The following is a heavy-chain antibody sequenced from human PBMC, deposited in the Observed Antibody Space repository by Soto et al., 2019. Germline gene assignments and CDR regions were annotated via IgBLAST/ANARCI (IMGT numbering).Heavy chain of an antibody. V-gene: IGHV3-23*01. CDR1: GFTFSSYA. D-gene: IGHD6-6*01. Sequence: GGSLRLSCAASGFTFSSYAMSWVRQAPGKGLEWVSAISGSGGSTYYADSVKGRFTISRDNSKNTLYLQMNSLRDEDTAVYYCARAVYSNSAGFDYWGQGPLVTVSS. CDR2: ISGSGGST. CDR3: ARAVYSNSAGFDY. J-gene: IGHJ4*02.